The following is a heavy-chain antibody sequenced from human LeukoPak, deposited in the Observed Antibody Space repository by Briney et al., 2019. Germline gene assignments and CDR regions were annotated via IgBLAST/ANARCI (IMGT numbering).Heavy chain of an antibody. V-gene: IGHV3-11*04. Sequence: GGSLRLSCAASGFTFSDYYMSWIRQAPGKGLEWVSYISSSGSTIYYADSVKGRFTISRDNAKNSLYLQMNSLRAEDTAVYYRAGYVSSGRRDAFDIWGQGTMVTVSS. D-gene: IGHD3-22*01. CDR1: GFTFSDYY. CDR3: AGYVSSGRRDAFDI. J-gene: IGHJ3*02. CDR2: ISSSGSTI.